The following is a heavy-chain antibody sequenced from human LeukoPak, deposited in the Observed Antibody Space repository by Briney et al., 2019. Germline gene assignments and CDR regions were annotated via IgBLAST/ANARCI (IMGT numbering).Heavy chain of an antibody. CDR3: ARGVGYCSSTSCYWWFDP. D-gene: IGHD2-2*01. CDR2: INSDGSST. Sequence: QTGGSLRLSCAASGCTFSSYWMHWVRQAPGKGVVWVSRINSDGSSTSYADSVKGRFTISRDNAKNTLYLQMNSLRAEDTAVYYCARGVGYCSSTSCYWWFDPWGQGTLVTVSS. CDR1: GCTFSSYW. J-gene: IGHJ5*02. V-gene: IGHV3-74*01.